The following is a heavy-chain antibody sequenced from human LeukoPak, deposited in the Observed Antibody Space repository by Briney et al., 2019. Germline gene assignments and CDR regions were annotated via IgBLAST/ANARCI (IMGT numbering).Heavy chain of an antibody. Sequence: TGGSLRLSCAASGFTFSSYGMHWVRQAPGKGLEWVAVISYDGSNKYYADSVKGRFTISRDNSKNTLYLQMNSLRAEDTAVYYCAKSWEQRLVRGFDYWGQGTLVTVSS. J-gene: IGHJ4*02. CDR3: AKSWEQRLVRGFDY. CDR1: GFTFSSYG. CDR2: ISYDGSNK. V-gene: IGHV3-30*18. D-gene: IGHD6-19*01.